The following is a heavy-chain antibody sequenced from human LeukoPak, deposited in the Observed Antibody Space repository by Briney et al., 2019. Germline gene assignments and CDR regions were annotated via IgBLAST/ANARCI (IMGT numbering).Heavy chain of an antibody. CDR1: GGSFSGYY. D-gene: IGHD2-2*02. CDR2: INHSGST. Sequence: SETLSLTCAVYGGSFSGYYWSWIRQPPGKGLEWIGEINHSGSTNYNPSLKSRVTISVDTSKNQFSLKLSSVTAADTAVYYCARDRRRGYCSSTSCYTYYYYGMDVWGQGTTVTVSS. J-gene: IGHJ6*02. V-gene: IGHV4-34*01. CDR3: ARDRRRGYCSSTSCYTYYYYGMDV.